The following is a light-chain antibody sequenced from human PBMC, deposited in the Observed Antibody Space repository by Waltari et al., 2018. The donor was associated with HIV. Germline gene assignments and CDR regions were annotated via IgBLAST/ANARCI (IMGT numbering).Light chain of an antibody. V-gene: IGKV1-33*01. CDR1: QDISNY. CDR3: QQYDNVPPT. J-gene: IGKJ4*01. Sequence: DIQMTQSPSSLSASVEDRVTITCQASQDISNYLNWYQQKPGKAPKLLIFDASNLETGVPSRLSGSGSGTDFTVTISSLQPEDIATYYCQQYDNVPPTFGGGTKAEIK. CDR2: DAS.